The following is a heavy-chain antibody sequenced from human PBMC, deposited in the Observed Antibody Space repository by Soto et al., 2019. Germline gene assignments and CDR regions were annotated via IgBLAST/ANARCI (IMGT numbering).Heavy chain of an antibody. CDR3: ARDQSTGWFGKESGMDV. V-gene: IGHV1-18*01. J-gene: IGHJ6*01. CDR2: ISGYNGNT. Sequence: ASVKVSCKAVDYRFTSLGLSWVRQAPGQGLEWMGWISGYNGNTKYAQRLQGRVTMTTDASTSTAYMELRGLTSDDTAIYYCARDQSTGWFGKESGMDVWGQGTTVIVSS. D-gene: IGHD6-19*01. CDR1: DYRFTSLG.